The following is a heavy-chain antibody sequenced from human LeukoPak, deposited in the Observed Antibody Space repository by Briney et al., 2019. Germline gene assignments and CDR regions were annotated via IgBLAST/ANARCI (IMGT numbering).Heavy chain of an antibody. CDR2: ISAYNGNT. V-gene: IGHV1-18*01. D-gene: IGHD3-22*01. CDR1: GYTFTSYG. J-gene: IGHJ3*02. CDR3: ARPPSDYYDSSGYHVDAFDI. Sequence: VASVKVSCKASGYTFTSYGISWVRQASGQGLEWMGWISAYNGNTNYAQKLQGRVTMTTDTSTSTAYMELRSLRSDDTAVYYCARPPSDYYDSSGYHVDAFDIWGQGTMVTVSS.